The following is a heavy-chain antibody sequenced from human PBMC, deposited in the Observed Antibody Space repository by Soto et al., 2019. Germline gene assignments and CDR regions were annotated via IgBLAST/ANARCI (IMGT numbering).Heavy chain of an antibody. CDR2: INHSGST. CDR1: GGSFSGYY. CDR3: ARVLAARQFDY. V-gene: IGHV4-34*01. Sequence: QVQLQQWGAGLLKPSETLSLTCAVYGGSFSGYYWSWIRQPPGKGLEWIGEINHSGSTNYKPSLKSRVTISVDTSKNQFSMKRSSVTAADTAVYYCARVLAARQFDYWGQGTLVTVSS. J-gene: IGHJ4*02. D-gene: IGHD6-6*01.